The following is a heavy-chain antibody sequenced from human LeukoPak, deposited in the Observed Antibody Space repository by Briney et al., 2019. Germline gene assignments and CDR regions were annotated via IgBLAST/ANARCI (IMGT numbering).Heavy chain of an antibody. CDR1: GFTFSSYA. D-gene: IGHD6-13*01. CDR2: ISGSGGST. J-gene: IGHJ5*02. V-gene: IGHV3-23*01. CDR3: AKAPVSAAGRKWNNWFDP. Sequence: GGSLRLSCAASGFTFSSYAMSWVRQAPGKGLEWVSAISGSGGSTYYADTVKGRFTISRDNSKNTLYLQMNSLRAEDTAVYYCAKAPVSAAGRKWNNWFDPWGQGTLVTVSS.